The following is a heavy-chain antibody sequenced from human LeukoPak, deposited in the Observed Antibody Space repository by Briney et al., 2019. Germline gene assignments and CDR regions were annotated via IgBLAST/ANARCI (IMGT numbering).Heavy chain of an antibody. V-gene: IGHV4-39*07. J-gene: IGHJ6*02. CDR3: ARDSVRYFYGMDV. CDR1: GGSISSSSYY. Sequence: PSETLSLTCSVSGGSISSSSYYWGWIRQPPGKGLEWIGSIYYTGSTYYNPSLKSRVTISVDTSKNQFSLKLSSVTAADTAVYYCARDSVRYFYGMDVWGQGTTVTVSS. CDR2: IYYTGST. D-gene: IGHD3-10*02.